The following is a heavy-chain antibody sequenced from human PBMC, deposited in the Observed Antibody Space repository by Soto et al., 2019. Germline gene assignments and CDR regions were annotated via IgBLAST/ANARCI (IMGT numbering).Heavy chain of an antibody. D-gene: IGHD1-26*01. Sequence: SETLSLTCTVSGFSVSSYYWGWIRQPPGKGLEWIGTIYYSGSTYYNPSLKSRVTISVDTSKNQFSLKLSSVTAADTAVYYCARQGSGSYNAFDIWGQGTVVTVSS. CDR3: ARQGSGSYNAFDI. CDR1: GFSVSSYY. V-gene: IGHV4-39*01. CDR2: IYYSGST. J-gene: IGHJ3*02.